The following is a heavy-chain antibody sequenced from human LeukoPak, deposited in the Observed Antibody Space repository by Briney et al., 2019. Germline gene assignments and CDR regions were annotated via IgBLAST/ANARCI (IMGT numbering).Heavy chain of an antibody. CDR1: GGSISSTNW. CDR3: ARHPPYSSPDY. V-gene: IGHV4-4*02. J-gene: IGHJ4*02. D-gene: IGHD6-19*01. Sequence: SETLSLTCAVSGGSISSTNWWSWVRQPPGKGLEWIGEIYHSGTTHYNPSLKSRVTISVDKSKNQFSLKLSSVTAADTAVYYCARHPPYSSPDYWGQGTLVTVSS. CDR2: IYHSGTT.